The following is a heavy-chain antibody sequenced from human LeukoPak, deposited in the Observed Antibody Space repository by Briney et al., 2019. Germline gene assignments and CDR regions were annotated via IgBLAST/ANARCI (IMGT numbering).Heavy chain of an antibody. V-gene: IGHV4-61*02. CDR2: IYTSGST. Sequence: PSETLSLTCTVSGASISSGSSYCSWIRQPAGKGLEWIGRIYTSGSTNYNPSLKSRVTISGDTSKNQFSLKLSSVTAADTAVYYCARTYSSGPFDDWGQGTLVTVPS. J-gene: IGHJ4*02. CDR1: GASISSGSSY. CDR3: ARTYSSGPFDD. D-gene: IGHD3-22*01.